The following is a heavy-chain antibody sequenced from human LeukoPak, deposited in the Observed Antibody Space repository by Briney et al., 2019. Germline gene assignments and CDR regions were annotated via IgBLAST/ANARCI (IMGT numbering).Heavy chain of an antibody. CDR2: ISGSGGSK. J-gene: IGHJ4*02. D-gene: IGHD3-10*01. CDR1: GFTFSSYA. Sequence: SGGSLRLSCAASGFTFSSYAMNWVRQAPGKGLEWVSTISGSGGSKHYADSVEGRFTISRDNSKNTLYLQMNSLRAEDTAVYYCAKLWFGETLYSPPDYWGQGTLVTVSS. CDR3: AKLWFGETLYSPPDY. V-gene: IGHV3-23*01.